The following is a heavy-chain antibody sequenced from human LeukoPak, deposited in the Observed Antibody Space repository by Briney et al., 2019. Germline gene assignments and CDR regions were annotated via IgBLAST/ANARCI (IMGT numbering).Heavy chain of an antibody. CDR3: ARDLGYDSSGYYRTPAYSDY. CDR2: IYSSGST. CDR1: GFTLSSNY. V-gene: IGHV3-53*01. Sequence: PGGSLRLSCAASGFTLSSNYMSWVRQAPGKGLEWVSIIYSSGSTYYADSVKGRFTISRDDSKNTLYLQMHSLRDEDTAVYYCARDLGYDSSGYYRTPAYSDYWGQGTLVTVSS. D-gene: IGHD3-22*01. J-gene: IGHJ4*02.